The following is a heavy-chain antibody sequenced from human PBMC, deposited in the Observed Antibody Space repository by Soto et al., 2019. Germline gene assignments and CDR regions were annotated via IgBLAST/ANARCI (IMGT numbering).Heavy chain of an antibody. J-gene: IGHJ4*02. CDR1: GGTISTYV. D-gene: IGHD6-6*01. Sequence: QVHLVQSGAEVKKPGSSVKVSCKTSGGTISTYVINWVRQAPGQGLEWMGRIIPALGAADYGQKFQDRLTITADKSTCTAYMELSSLGSDDTAVYYCARGGQQVVSFDYWGQGTLVAVSS. CDR3: ARGGQQVVSFDY. CDR2: IIPALGAA. V-gene: IGHV1-69*08.